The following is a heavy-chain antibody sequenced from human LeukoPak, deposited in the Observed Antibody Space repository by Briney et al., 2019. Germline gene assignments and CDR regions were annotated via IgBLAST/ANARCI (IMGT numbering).Heavy chain of an antibody. CDR3: ARPDCSSTSCYEFDS. Sequence: GGSLRLSCAASGFTFSDYYMSWVRQAPGKGLEWVSHISSSGRTIYYADSVKGRFTISRDNAKNTLYLKMNSLRAEDTAVYYCARPDCSSTSCYEFDSWGQGTLVTVSS. V-gene: IGHV3-11*04. J-gene: IGHJ4*02. CDR1: GFTFSDYY. CDR2: ISSSGRTI. D-gene: IGHD2-2*01.